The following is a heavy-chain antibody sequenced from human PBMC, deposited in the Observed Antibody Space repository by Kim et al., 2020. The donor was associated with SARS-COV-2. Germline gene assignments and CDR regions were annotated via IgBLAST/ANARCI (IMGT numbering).Heavy chain of an antibody. D-gene: IGHD3-10*02. V-gene: IGHV4-39*01. Sequence: SETLSLTCTVSGGSISSSSYYWGWIRQPPGKGLEWIGSIYYSGSTYYNPSLKSRVTISVDTSKNQFSLKLSSVTAADTAVYYCASVRGLVQTMYNWFDPWGQGTLVTVSS. CDR2: IYYSGST. CDR1: GGSISSSSYY. J-gene: IGHJ5*02. CDR3: ASVRGLVQTMYNWFDP.